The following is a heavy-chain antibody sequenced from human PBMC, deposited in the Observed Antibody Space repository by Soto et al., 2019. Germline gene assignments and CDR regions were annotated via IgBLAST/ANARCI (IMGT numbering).Heavy chain of an antibody. V-gene: IGHV3-23*01. D-gene: IGHD5-12*01. CDR1: GFTFSSYA. CDR3: AKDMVVATIIYYFDY. J-gene: IGHJ4*02. CDR2: ISGSGGST. Sequence: PGGALRLSCAASGFTFSSYAMSWVRQAPGKGLEWVSAISGSGGSTYYADSVKGRFTISRDNSKNTLYLQMNSLRAEDTAVYYCAKDMVVATIIYYFDYWGQGTLVTGSS.